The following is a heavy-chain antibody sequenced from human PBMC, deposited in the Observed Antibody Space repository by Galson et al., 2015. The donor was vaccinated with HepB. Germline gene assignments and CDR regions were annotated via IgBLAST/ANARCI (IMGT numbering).Heavy chain of an antibody. Sequence: SLRLSCAASGFTFGNYGMHWVRQAPGKGLEWVAVIWNDGNNRYYSDSVKGRFSISRANSKNTLYLQMNSLRAEDTAMYYCAKDAYKSSYYFDSWGQGALVTVSS. CDR2: IWNDGNNR. V-gene: IGHV3-33*06. CDR3: AKDAYKSSYYFDS. D-gene: IGHD3-16*01. CDR1: GFTFGNYG. J-gene: IGHJ4*02.